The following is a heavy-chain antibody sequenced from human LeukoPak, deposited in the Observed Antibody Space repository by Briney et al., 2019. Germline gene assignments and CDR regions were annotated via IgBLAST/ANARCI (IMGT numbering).Heavy chain of an antibody. V-gene: IGHV3-66*01. CDR3: ARDLGRDYVVYPDAFDI. CDR2: IYSGGST. J-gene: IGHJ3*02. D-gene: IGHD4-17*01. CDR1: GFTFSNYA. Sequence: GGSLRLSCAASGFTFSNYAMHWVRQAPGKGLEWVSVIYSGGSTYYADSVKGRFTISRDNSKNTLYLQMNSLRAEDTAVYYCARDLGRDYVVYPDAFDIWGQGTMVTVSS.